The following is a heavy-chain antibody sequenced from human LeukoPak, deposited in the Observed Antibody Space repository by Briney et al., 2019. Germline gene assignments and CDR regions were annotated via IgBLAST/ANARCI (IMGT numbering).Heavy chain of an antibody. Sequence: ASVKVSCKASGYTFTDYYMHWVRQAPGQGLEWMGRIKPNSGGTNYAQKLQGRVTMTTDTSTSTAYMELRSLRSDDTAVYYCARVFVGSGSYYNVIGPHNWFDPWGQGTLVTVSS. J-gene: IGHJ5*02. D-gene: IGHD3-10*01. CDR1: GYTFTDYY. CDR3: ARVFVGSGSYYNVIGPHNWFDP. CDR2: IKPNSGGT. V-gene: IGHV1-2*06.